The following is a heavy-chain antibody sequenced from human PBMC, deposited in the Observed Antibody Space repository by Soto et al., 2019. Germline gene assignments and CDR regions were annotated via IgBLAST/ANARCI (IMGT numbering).Heavy chain of an antibody. CDR2: ISYDGSNK. CDR1: GFTFSSYG. V-gene: IGHV3-30*03. Sequence: PGGSLRLSCAASGFTFSSYGMHWVRQAPGKGLEWVAVISYDGSNKYYADSVKGRFTISRDNSKNTLYLQMSSLRSEDTAVYYCARRGTYYDFWSGYLKSNWFDPWGQGTLVTVSS. D-gene: IGHD3-3*01. J-gene: IGHJ5*02. CDR3: ARRGTYYDFWSGYLKSNWFDP.